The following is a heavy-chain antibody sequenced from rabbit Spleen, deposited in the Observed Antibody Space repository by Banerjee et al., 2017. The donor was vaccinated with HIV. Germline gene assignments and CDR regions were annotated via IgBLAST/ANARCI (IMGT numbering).Heavy chain of an antibody. D-gene: IGHD8-1*01. J-gene: IGHJ4*01. V-gene: IGHV1S45*01. CDR2: ICAGISDSA. CDR3: ARDAVIAGSSYYDL. CDR1: GIDFSTYSY. Sequence: QEQLEESGGGLVKPGGTLTLTCKASGIDFSTYSYMCWVRQAPGKGLEWIACICAGISDSAYYASWAKGRFTISETSSTTVTLQMTSLTAADTATYFCARDAVIAGSSYYDLWGPGTLVTVS.